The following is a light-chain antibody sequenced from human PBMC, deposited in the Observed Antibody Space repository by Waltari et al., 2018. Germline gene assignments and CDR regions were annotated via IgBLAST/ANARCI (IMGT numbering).Light chain of an antibody. V-gene: IGKV1-5*03. Sequence: TCRASQSTSSLLTLYQHKPGKAPKLLIYGLSSLQSGVPSRFSGSGSGTEFTLTISSLQPDDFAIYYCQQYKTYPHTFGQGTRLEIK. CDR1: QSTSSL. CDR3: QQYKTYPHT. J-gene: IGKJ2*01. CDR2: GLS.